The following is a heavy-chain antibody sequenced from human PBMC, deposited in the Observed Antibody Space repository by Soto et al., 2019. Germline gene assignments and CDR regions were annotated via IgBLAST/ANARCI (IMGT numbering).Heavy chain of an antibody. V-gene: IGHV3-30-3*01. J-gene: IGHJ4*02. CDR1: GFTFRSYT. CDR2: ISYDGTNK. Sequence: GGSLRLSCAASGFTFRSYTMHWVRQAPGKGLEWVAVISYDGTNKYYSDSVKDRFTISRDNSKNMVYLQMNSLRADDTAVYHCARDTGFCISTSCYAPDYWGQGTLVTVSS. D-gene: IGHD2-2*01. CDR3: ARDTGFCISTSCYAPDY.